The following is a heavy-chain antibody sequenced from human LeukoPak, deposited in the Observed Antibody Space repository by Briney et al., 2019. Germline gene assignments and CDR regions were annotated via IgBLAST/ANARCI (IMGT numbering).Heavy chain of an antibody. CDR2: ISASGGTT. V-gene: IGHV3-23*01. CDR3: ARDSRGDYYDTSGF. Sequence: PGRSLRLSCAASRFTFSSYAMSWVRQAPGKGLQWVSVISASGGTTHYADSVKGRFIISRDNSKSTLFMQMNSLRVEDTALYFCARDSRGDYYDTSGFWGQGTLVTVS. J-gene: IGHJ4*02. D-gene: IGHD3-22*01. CDR1: RFTFSSYA.